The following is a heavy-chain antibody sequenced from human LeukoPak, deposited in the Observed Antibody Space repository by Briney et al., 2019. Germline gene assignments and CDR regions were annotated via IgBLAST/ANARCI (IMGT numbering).Heavy chain of an antibody. D-gene: IGHD5-18*01. CDR2: ISSNGGST. CDR1: GFTFSRYA. Sequence: PGGSLRLSCSASGFTFSRYAMHWVRQAPGKGLEYVSAISSNGGSTYYGDSVKGRFTISRDNSKNTLYLQMSRLRAEDTAVYYCAKAQGIQLWLPGDYWGQGTLVTVSS. V-gene: IGHV3-64D*09. J-gene: IGHJ4*02. CDR3: AKAQGIQLWLPGDY.